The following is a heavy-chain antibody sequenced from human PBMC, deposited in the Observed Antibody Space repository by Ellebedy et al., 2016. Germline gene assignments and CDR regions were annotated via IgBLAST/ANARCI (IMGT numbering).Heavy chain of an antibody. CDR3: AREGRIVGATMSMDV. V-gene: IGHV4-39*02. CDR2: IYYSGST. D-gene: IGHD1-26*01. CDR1: GGSISSSSYY. Sequence: SETLSLTXTVSGGSISSSSYYWGWIRQPPGKGLEWIGSIYYSGSTYYNPSLKSRVTISVDTSKNQFSLKLSSVTAADTAVYYCAREGRIVGATMSMDVWGKGTTVTVSS. J-gene: IGHJ6*04.